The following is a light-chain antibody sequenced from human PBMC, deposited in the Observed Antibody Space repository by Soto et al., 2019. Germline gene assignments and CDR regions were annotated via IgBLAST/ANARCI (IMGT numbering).Light chain of an antibody. V-gene: IGKV3-11*01. CDR1: QSFRGL. CDR3: QQRHMWPST. J-gene: IGKJ5*01. Sequence: EVVLTQSPVTLSLSTGERATLSCRASQSFRGLLAWYQQKPGQAPRLLIYDAYNRATGIPPRFSGSCSGTDFTLTISSLEPEDSEVYYCQQRHMWPSTFGQGTRLEIK. CDR2: DAY.